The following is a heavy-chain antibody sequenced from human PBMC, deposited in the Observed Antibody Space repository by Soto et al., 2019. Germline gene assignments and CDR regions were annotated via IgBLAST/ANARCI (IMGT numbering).Heavy chain of an antibody. CDR1: GGTFSSYA. CDR3: ARDHHYYDSSGYYSFDH. J-gene: IGHJ4*02. CDR2: IIPIFGTA. Sequence: QVQLVQSGAEVKKPGSSVKVSCKASGGTFSSYAISWVRQAPGQGLEWMGGIIPIFGTANYAQKFQGRVTITADESTSTAYMELSSLRSEDTAVYYCARDHHYYDSSGYYSFDHWGQGTLVTVSS. V-gene: IGHV1-69*01. D-gene: IGHD3-22*01.